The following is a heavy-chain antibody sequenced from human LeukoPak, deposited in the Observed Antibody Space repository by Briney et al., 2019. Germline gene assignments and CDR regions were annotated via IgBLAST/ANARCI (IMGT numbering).Heavy chain of an antibody. V-gene: IGHV4-34*01. Sequence: SETLSLTFAVYGGSFSGYYWSWIRQPPGKGLEWIGSIYYSGSTYYNPSLKSRVTISVDTSKNQFSLKLSSVTAADTAVYYCATFGDCSGGSCYDTVDYWGQGTLVTVSS. J-gene: IGHJ4*02. CDR3: ATFGDCSGGSCYDTVDY. CDR2: IYYSGST. D-gene: IGHD2-15*01. CDR1: GGSFSGYY.